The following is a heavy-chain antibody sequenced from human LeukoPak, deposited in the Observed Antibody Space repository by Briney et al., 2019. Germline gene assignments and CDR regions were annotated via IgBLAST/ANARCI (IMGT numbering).Heavy chain of an antibody. J-gene: IGHJ4*02. V-gene: IGHV3-23*01. CDR1: GFTFSSYS. CDR2: ISGSGGST. D-gene: IGHD3-22*01. CDR3: AKEIGSYYYDSSGYVDY. Sequence: GGSLRLSCAASGFTFSSYSMSWVRQAPGKGLEWVSAISGSGGSTYYADSVKGRFTISRDNSKNTLYLQMNSLRAEDTAVYYCAKEIGSYYYDSSGYVDYWGQGTLVTVSS.